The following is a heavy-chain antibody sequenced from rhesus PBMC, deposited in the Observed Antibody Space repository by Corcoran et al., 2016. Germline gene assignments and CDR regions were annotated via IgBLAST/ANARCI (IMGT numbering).Heavy chain of an antibody. Sequence: QVQLQESGPGLVRPLETLSLICSVYNDSISRNYWTWIRQAPGPGPEWIGCMYGNGGAIPYHPTLKSRLTFLVDTSRTQVSLKLTSVTAADTAVYYCVRNRYRFDVWGAGVLVTVSS. D-gene: IGHD2-2*01. J-gene: IGHJ5-1*01. CDR1: NDSISRNY. CDR2: MYGNGGAI. CDR3: VRNRYRFDV. V-gene: IGHV4S11*01.